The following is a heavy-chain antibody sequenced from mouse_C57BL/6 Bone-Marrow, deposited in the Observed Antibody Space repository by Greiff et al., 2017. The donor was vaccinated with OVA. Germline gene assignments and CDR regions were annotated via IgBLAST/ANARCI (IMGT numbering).Heavy chain of an antibody. CDR1: GFSLSTFGMG. D-gene: IGHD2-5*01. V-gene: IGHV8-8*01. J-gene: IGHJ4*01. CDR2: IWWDDAK. CDR3: ARATYYSNYAGAMDY. Sequence: QVTLKESGPGILQPSQTLSLTCSFSGFSLSTFGMGVGWIRQPSGKGLEWLAHIWWDDAKYYNPALKSRLTISKDTSKNQVFLKIANVDTADTATYYCARATYYSNYAGAMDYWGQGTSVTVSS.